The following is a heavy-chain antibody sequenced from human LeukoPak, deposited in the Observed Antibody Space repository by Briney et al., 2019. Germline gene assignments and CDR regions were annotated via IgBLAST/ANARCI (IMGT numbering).Heavy chain of an antibody. J-gene: IGHJ4*02. CDR1: GFTVSSNY. D-gene: IGHD1-20*01. CDR2: ISSSSSTI. Sequence: QPGGSLRLSCAASGFTVSSNYMSWVRQAPGKGLEWVSYISSSSSTIYYADSVKGRFTISRDNAKNSLYLQMNSLRDEDTAVYYCGSITGTTGWAQGTRVTVSS. V-gene: IGHV3-48*02. CDR3: GSITGTTG.